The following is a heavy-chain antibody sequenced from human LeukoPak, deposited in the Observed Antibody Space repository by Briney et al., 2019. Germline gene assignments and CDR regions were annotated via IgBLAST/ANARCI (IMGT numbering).Heavy chain of an antibody. D-gene: IGHD3-22*01. Sequence: GASVKVSCKASGGTFSGYAISWVRQAPGQGLEWMGGIIPIFGTANYAQKFQGRVTITTDESTSTAYMELNSLRSEDTAVYYCARYSSGYYSHFDYWGQGTLVTVSS. V-gene: IGHV1-69*05. CDR3: ARYSSGYYSHFDY. CDR1: GGTFSGYA. J-gene: IGHJ4*02. CDR2: IIPIFGTA.